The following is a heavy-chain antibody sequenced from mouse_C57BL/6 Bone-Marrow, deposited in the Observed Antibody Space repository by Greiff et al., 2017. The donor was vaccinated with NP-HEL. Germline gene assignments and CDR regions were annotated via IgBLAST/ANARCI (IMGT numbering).Heavy chain of an antibody. CDR2: ISDGGSYT. D-gene: IGHD1-1*01. CDR3: ASADYYGSSYGFAY. CDR1: GFTFSSYA. V-gene: IGHV5-4*03. Sequence: EVKLMESGGGLVKPGGSLKLSCAASGFTFSSYAMSWVRQTPEKRLEWVATISDGGSYTYYPDNVKGRFTISRDNAKNNLYLQMSHLKSEDTAMYYCASADYYGSSYGFAYWGQGTLVTVSA. J-gene: IGHJ3*01.